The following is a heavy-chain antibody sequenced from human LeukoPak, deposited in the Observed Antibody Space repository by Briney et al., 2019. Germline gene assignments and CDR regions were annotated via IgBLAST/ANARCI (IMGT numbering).Heavy chain of an antibody. CDR3: ARDLSRGSGYDY. CDR1: GFTFSSYS. V-gene: IGHV3-21*01. CDR2: ISSSSSYI. J-gene: IGHJ4*02. Sequence: PGGSLTLSCAASGFTFSSYSMNSVRQAPGKGREWVSSISSSSSYIYYADSVKGRFTISRDNAKNSLYLQMNSLRAEDTAVYYCARDLSRGSGYDYWGQGTLVTVSS. D-gene: IGHD6-19*01.